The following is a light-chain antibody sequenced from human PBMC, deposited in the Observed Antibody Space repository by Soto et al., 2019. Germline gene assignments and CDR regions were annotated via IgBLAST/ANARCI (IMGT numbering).Light chain of an antibody. CDR1: SSNIGSYY. V-gene: IGLV1-47*01. Sequence: QPVLTQPPSASGTPGQRVTISCSGSSSNIGSYYVYWYQQLPGTAPKLLIYRNNQRPSGVPDRFSGSKSGTSASLAISGLRSEDEADYYCAAWDDSLSGRWVFGGGTKLTVL. CDR3: AAWDDSLSGRWV. CDR2: RNN. J-gene: IGLJ3*02.